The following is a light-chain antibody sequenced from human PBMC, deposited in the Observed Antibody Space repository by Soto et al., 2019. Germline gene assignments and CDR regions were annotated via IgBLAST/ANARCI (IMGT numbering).Light chain of an antibody. CDR3: LLSYSGAQGV. CDR1: TGPVTSGHY. J-gene: IGLJ2*01. CDR2: DTS. Sequence: QAVVPQETSLTVSPGGTITLTCGSSTGPVTSGHYPYWFQQKPGQAPTTRIYDTSHTHSWTPARFSGSLLGGKAALTLSGAQPEDEADYYCLLSYSGAQGVFGGGTQLTVL. V-gene: IGLV7-46*01.